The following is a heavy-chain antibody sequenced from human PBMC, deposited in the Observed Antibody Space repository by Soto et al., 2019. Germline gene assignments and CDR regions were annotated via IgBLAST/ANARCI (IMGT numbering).Heavy chain of an antibody. D-gene: IGHD6-13*01. Sequence: GGSLRLSCAASGFTFSSYGMHWVRQAPGKGLEWVAVISYDGSNKYYADSVKGRFTISRDNSKNTLYLQMNSLRAEDTAVYYCAKVVSSREFDYWGQGTLATASS. CDR3: AKVVSSREFDY. CDR1: GFTFSSYG. J-gene: IGHJ4*02. V-gene: IGHV3-30*18. CDR2: ISYDGSNK.